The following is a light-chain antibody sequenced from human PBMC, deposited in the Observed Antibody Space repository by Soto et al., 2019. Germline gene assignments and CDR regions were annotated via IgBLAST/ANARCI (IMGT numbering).Light chain of an antibody. J-gene: IGKJ2*01. CDR2: HAS. Sequence: DLQMTQSPSSVSASVGDRVTISCPAMQTLSNWVAWYQQKPGEHPKLLIFHASNLLSRVPSRFSGSAAGTDFTLSSSSVQPEDVAIYYCQQANSFPPTFARGTKLEIK. V-gene: IGKV1-12*01. CDR1: QTLSNW. CDR3: QQANSFPPT.